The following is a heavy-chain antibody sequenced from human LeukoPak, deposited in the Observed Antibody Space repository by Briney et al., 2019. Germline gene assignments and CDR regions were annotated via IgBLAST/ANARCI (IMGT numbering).Heavy chain of an antibody. D-gene: IGHD3-22*01. J-gene: IGHJ5*02. CDR2: ISSSSSPI. CDR1: GFTFSSSS. V-gene: IGHV3-48*01. CDR3: ASLPITMIAT. Sequence: QPGGSLRLSCAASGFTFSSSSMDWVRQAPGMGLEWVAHISSSSSPIYHADSVKGRFTISRDNAKDSLYLQMNSLRAEDTAVYYCASLPITMIATWGQGTLVTVSS.